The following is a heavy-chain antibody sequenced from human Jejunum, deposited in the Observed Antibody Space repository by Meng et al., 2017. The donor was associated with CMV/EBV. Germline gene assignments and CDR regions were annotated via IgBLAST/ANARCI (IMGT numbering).Heavy chain of an antibody. D-gene: IGHD2/OR15-2a*01. CDR2: INPNSGGT. V-gene: IGHV1-2*02. CDR1: GYTFPGSF. J-gene: IGHJ4*02. Sequence: SGYTFPGSFLHWVRQAPGQGLDWMGWINPNSGGTNSVQKFQGTVTRTRDTSINTAYMELRRLESDDTAVYYCARGALGTTTFIDYWGQGTLVTVSS. CDR3: ARGALGTTTFIDY.